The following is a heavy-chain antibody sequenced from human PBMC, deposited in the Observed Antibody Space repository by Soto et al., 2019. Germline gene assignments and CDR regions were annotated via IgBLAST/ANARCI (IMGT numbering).Heavy chain of an antibody. D-gene: IGHD3-22*01. V-gene: IGHV3-23*01. Sequence: GGSLRLSCAASGFTFNSYVMTWVRQAPGEGLEWVSSISRSGRGSAYYADSVKGRFNISRDNSENTLFLQMNKLRDEETALYYCATGRYLDSIDSWVANLSSDHCGLGGLVTVSS. CDR2: ISRSGRGSA. J-gene: IGHJ1*01. CDR3: ATGRYLDSIDSWVANLSSDH. CDR1: GFTFNSYV.